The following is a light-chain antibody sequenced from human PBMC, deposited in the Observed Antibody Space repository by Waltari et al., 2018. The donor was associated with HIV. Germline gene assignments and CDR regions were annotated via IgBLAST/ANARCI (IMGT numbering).Light chain of an antibody. CDR3: QSYDSSLSGYVV. CDR1: SSNIGAGYD. V-gene: IGLV1-40*01. Sequence: QSALTQPPSVSGAPGQRVTISCTGSSSNIGAGYDVHWYQQLPGTAPKLLMYGNSNRPSGVPDRVSGSKSGTSASLAITGLQAEDEADYYGQSYDSSLSGYVVFGGGTKLTVL. J-gene: IGLJ2*01. CDR2: GNS.